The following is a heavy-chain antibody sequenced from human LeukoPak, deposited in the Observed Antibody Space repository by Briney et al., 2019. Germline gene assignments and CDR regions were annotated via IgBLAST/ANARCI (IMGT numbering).Heavy chain of an antibody. CDR1: GGSISSGGYY. CDR2: IYHSGST. J-gene: IGHJ3*02. Sequence: PSETLSLTCTVSGGSISSGGYYWSWIRQPPGKGLEWIGYIYHSGSTYYNPSLKSRVTISVDRSKNQFSLKLSSVTAADTAVYYCARVRFLELRIVAFDIWGQGTMVTVSS. CDR3: ARVRFLELRIVAFDI. D-gene: IGHD1-7*01. V-gene: IGHV4-30-2*01.